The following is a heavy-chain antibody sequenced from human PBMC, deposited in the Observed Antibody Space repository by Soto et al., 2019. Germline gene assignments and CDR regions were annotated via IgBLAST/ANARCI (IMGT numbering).Heavy chain of an antibody. CDR2: VSSGGGT. V-gene: IGHV3-23*01. Sequence: EVELLESGGGLVQPEGSLRLSCAASGFTFSTYAMGWVRQAPGKGLEWVSVVSSGGGTHYADSVKGRFTVSRDNSKNTLSLQMSSRRADATAVYYCAKRRGAGGHFDYWGQGALVTVSS. J-gene: IGHJ4*02. CDR1: GFTFSTYA. CDR3: AKRRGAGGHFDY. D-gene: IGHD2-15*01.